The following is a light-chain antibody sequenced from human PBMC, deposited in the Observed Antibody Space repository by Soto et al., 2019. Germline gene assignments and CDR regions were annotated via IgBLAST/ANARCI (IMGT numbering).Light chain of an antibody. CDR3: QQYSNSPT. CDR1: QSVSNNY. V-gene: IGKV3-20*01. Sequence: EVALTQSPGPLPLSPGERATLSCRASQSVSNNYLAWYQQKPRKAPRRLIYGASSRATGIPDRLSGSGSGTDFTLPIRRLEPEDSAVYYCQQYSNSPTFGEGTRLEIK. CDR2: GAS. J-gene: IGKJ5*01.